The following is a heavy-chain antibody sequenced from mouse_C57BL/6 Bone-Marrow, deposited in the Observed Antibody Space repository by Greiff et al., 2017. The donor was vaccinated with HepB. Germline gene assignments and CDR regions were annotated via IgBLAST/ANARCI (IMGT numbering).Heavy chain of an antibody. J-gene: IGHJ1*03. CDR1: GFSLTSYG. V-gene: IGHV2-2*01. D-gene: IGHD1-1*01. CDR2: IWSGGST. CDR3: ARNYYGSSSRYFDV. Sequence: QVQLKESGPGLVQPSQSLSITCTVSGFSLTSYGVHWVRQSPGKGLEWLGVIWSGGSTDYNAAFISRLSISKDNSKSQVFFKMNSLQADDTAIYYCARNYYGSSSRYFDVWGTGTTVTVSS.